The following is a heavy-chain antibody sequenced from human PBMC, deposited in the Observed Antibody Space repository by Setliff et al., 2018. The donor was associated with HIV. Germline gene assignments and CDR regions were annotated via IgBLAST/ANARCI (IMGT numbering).Heavy chain of an antibody. CDR1: GGSISTYY. CDR3: ARGLYTGSYYYMDV. J-gene: IGHJ6*03. D-gene: IGHD3-16*01. Sequence: SATLSLTCAVSGGSISTYYWSWVRQPPGKGLEWIGFIYYSGSTNYNPSLKSRVTLSVVTSKNQFSLKLSSVTAADTAVYYCARGLYTGSYYYMDVWGKGTTVTVSS. CDR2: IYYSGST. V-gene: IGHV4-59*01.